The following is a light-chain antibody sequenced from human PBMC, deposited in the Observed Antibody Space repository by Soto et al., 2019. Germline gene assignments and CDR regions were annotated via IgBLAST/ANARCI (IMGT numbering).Light chain of an antibody. V-gene: IGLV2-14*03. Sequence: QSALTQPASVSGSPGQSITISCTGTSGDVGLYNYVSWYQQHPGKAPKLMIYDVSNRPSGISDRFSGSKSGNTASLTISGLQAEDEADYYCSSYARGSTFVFGPGTKLTVL. J-gene: IGLJ1*01. CDR1: SGDVGLYNY. CDR3: SSYARGSTFV. CDR2: DVS.